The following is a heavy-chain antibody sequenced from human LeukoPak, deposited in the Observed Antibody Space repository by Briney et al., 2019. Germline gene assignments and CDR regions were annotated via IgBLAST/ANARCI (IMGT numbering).Heavy chain of an antibody. CDR3: ASKYSWFDP. V-gene: IGHV4-31*02. CDR1: GFTFRSYW. D-gene: IGHD2-15*01. J-gene: IGHJ5*02. CDR2: IYYSGST. Sequence: LRLSCAASGFTFRSYWMSWIRQHPGKGLEWIGYIYYSGSTYYNPSPKSRVTISVDTSKNQFSLKLSSVTAADTAVYYCASKYSWFDPWGQGTLVTVSS.